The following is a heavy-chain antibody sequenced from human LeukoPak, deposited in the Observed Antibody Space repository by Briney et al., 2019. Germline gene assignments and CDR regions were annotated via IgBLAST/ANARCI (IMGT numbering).Heavy chain of an antibody. Sequence: ASVKVSCKASGGTFSRYAISWVRQAPGQGLEWMGRIIPILGIANYAQKFQGRVTITADKSTSTAYMELSSLRSEDTAVYYCARDGDDGYSDYWGQGTLVTVSS. D-gene: IGHD5-24*01. CDR2: IIPILGIA. V-gene: IGHV1-69*04. J-gene: IGHJ4*02. CDR1: GGTFSRYA. CDR3: ARDGDDGYSDY.